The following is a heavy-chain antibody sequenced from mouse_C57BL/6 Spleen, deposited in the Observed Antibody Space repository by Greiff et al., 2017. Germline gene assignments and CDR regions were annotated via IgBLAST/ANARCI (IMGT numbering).Heavy chain of an antibody. Sequence: VQLQQSGPELVKPGASVKISCKASGYTFTDYYMNWVKQSHGKSLEWIGDINPNNGGTSYNQKFKGKATLTVDKSSSTAYMELRSLTSEDSAVYYCAYSTPYYFDYWGQGTTLTVSS. D-gene: IGHD2-5*01. J-gene: IGHJ2*01. V-gene: IGHV1-26*01. CDR1: GYTFTDYY. CDR3: AYSTPYYFDY. CDR2: INPNNGGT.